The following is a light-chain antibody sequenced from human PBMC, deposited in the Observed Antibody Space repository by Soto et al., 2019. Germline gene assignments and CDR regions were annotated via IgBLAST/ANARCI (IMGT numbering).Light chain of an antibody. CDR1: QSISSW. V-gene: IGKV1-5*01. J-gene: IGKJ2*01. CDR3: LQDYTFPYT. CDR2: AAS. Sequence: DIQMTQSPSTLSGSVGDRVTITCRASQSISSWLAWYQQKPGKAPQLLIYAASSLQPGVPSRFSGRGSATDFTLTISSLQPEDFATYYCLQDYTFPYTFGQGTKVDIK.